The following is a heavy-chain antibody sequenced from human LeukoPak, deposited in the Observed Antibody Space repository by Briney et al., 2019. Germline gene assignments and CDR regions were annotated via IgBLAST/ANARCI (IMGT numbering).Heavy chain of an antibody. Sequence: PGGSLRLSCSASAFTFSSNAMGRLPPAQGQGLEWFSATNGSGGSAYYADSVKGRFTISRDNSTYTLYLQMNSLRAEDTAVYYCAKDFRFLEWLSPGRMGYFDYWGQGTLVTVSS. CDR3: AKDFRFLEWLSPGRMGYFDY. V-gene: IGHV3-23*01. CDR1: AFTFSSNA. CDR2: TNGSGGSA. J-gene: IGHJ4*02. D-gene: IGHD3-3*01.